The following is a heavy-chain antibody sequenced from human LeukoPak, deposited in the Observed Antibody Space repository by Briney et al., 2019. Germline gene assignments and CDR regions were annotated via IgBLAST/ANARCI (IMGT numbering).Heavy chain of an antibody. D-gene: IGHD3-10*01. J-gene: IGHJ6*03. V-gene: IGHV3-72*01. Sequence: GGSLRLSCAASGFTFSDHYMDWVRQAPGKGLEWVGRTRNKANSYTTEYAASVKGRFTISRDDSNNSLYLQINSLKTEDTAVYYCAREGKRITMVRGVITPRGYYFMDVWGRGTTVTVSS. CDR3: AREGKRITMVRGVITPRGYYFMDV. CDR1: GFTFSDHY. CDR2: TRNKANSYTT.